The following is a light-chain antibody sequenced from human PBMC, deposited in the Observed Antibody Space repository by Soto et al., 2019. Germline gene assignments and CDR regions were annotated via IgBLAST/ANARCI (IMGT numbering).Light chain of an antibody. J-gene: IGLJ1*01. CDR2: EVS. Sequence: QSVLTQPASVSGSPGQSITISCTGTSSDVGCYNYVSWYQQHPGKVPKLMIYEVSNRPSGVVNRFSGSKSGNTASLTISGLQAEDEADYYCSSFTSSSTQVFGTGTKLTVL. CDR3: SSFTSSSTQV. CDR1: SSDVGCYNY. V-gene: IGLV2-14*01.